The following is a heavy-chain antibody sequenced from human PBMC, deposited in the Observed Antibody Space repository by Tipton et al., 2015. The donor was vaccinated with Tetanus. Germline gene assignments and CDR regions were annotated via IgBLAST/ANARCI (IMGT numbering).Heavy chain of an antibody. V-gene: IGHV4-34*01. CDR1: RFTFSSSW. Sequence: LRLSCAASRFTFSSSWMSWIRQPPGKGLEWIGEINHSGSTNYNPSLKSRVTISVDTSKNQFSLKLSSVTAADTAVYYCARGGRNSSSWYGWFDPWGQGTLVTVSS. CDR2: INHSGST. J-gene: IGHJ5*02. CDR3: ARGGRNSSSWYGWFDP. D-gene: IGHD6-13*01.